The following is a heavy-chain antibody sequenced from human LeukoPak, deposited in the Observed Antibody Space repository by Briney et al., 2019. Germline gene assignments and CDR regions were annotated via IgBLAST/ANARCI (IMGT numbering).Heavy chain of an antibody. D-gene: IGHD2-15*01. CDR3: AKDGCPSIVVVVAATPLCYMDV. Sequence: PSETLSLTCTVSGGSISSSSYYWGWIRQPPGKGLEWVSAISGSGGSTYYADSVKGRFTISRDNSKNTLYLQMNSLRAEDTAVYYCAKDGCPSIVVVVAATPLCYMDVWGKGTTVTVSS. J-gene: IGHJ6*03. CDR1: GGSISSSSYY. V-gene: IGHV3-23*01. CDR2: ISGSGGST.